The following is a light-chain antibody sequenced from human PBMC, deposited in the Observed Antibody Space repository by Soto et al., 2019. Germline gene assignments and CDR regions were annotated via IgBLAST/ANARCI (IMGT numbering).Light chain of an antibody. CDR3: QQYKSYLLT. J-gene: IGKJ4*01. CDR2: KAS. V-gene: IGKV1-5*03. Sequence: DIQMTQSPSTLSASVGDRVTITCRARQSISSWLAWYQPKPGKAPKLQIYKASSLESGVPSRFSGSGSGTEFTLIISSLHPDDFATYYCQQYKSYLLTFGGGTKGEIK. CDR1: QSISSW.